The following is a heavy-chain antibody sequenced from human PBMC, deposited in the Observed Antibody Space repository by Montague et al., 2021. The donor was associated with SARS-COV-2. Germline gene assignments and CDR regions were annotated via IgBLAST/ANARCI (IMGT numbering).Heavy chain of an antibody. J-gene: IGHJ6*02. CDR1: GGSISSYY. D-gene: IGHD1-20*01. V-gene: IGHV4-59*01. CDR3: ARDLGYNWNYYYYYGMDV. CDR2: INYSGST. Sequence: SETLSLTCTVSGGSISSYYWSWIRQPPGKGLEWIGYINYSGSTNYNPSLKSRVTISVDTSKNQFSLKLSSVTAADTAVYYCARDLGYNWNYYYYYGMDVWGQGTTVTVSS.